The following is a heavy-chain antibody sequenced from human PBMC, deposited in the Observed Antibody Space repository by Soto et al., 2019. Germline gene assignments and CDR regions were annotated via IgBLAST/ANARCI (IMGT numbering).Heavy chain of an antibody. CDR2: IIPRSATS. CDR3: ARDGFVLVPTTVNSDYYYYAMDV. J-gene: IGHJ6*02. CDR1: GDTFSTYT. Sequence: GASVQVSCKASGDTFSTYTITWMRQAPGQGPEWMGGIIPRSATSKYAQKFQGRVTITADESTSTVYMELRTLRPEDTVVYYCARDGFVLVPTTVNSDYYYYAMDVWGQGTTVTVSS. D-gene: IGHD4-17*01. V-gene: IGHV1-69*13.